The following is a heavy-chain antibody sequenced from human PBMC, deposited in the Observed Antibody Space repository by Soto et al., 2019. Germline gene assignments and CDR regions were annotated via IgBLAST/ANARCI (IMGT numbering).Heavy chain of an antibody. D-gene: IGHD3-9*01. Sequence: SEILSLTCTVSGGSISSSSYYWGWIRQPPGKGLEWIGSIYYSGSTYYNPSLKSRVTISVDTSKNQFSLKLSSVTAADTAVYYCARSGDDYDILTGYYKPNWFDPWGQGTLVTVSS. CDR2: IYYSGST. V-gene: IGHV4-39*01. J-gene: IGHJ5*02. CDR1: GGSISSSSYY. CDR3: ARSGDDYDILTGYYKPNWFDP.